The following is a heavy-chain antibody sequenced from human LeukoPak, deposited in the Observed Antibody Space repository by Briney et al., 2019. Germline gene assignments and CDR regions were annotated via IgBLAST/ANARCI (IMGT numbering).Heavy chain of an antibody. CDR3: ARDTHRGPTTEFAY. D-gene: IGHD4-17*01. CDR2: ISAYNGNT. CDR1: GGTFSSYA. Sequence: ASVKVSCKASGGTFSSYAISWVRQAPGQGLEWMGWISAYNGNTNYAQKLQGRVTMTTDTSTSTAYMELRSLRSDDTAVYYCARDTHRGPTTEFAYWGQGTLVTVSS. V-gene: IGHV1-18*01. J-gene: IGHJ4*02.